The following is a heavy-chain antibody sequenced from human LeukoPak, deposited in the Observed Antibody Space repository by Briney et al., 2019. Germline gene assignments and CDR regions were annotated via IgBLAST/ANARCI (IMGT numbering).Heavy chain of an antibody. CDR2: IYTTGMT. V-gene: IGHV4-4*07. CDR1: GGSINSYW. J-gene: IGHJ4*02. CDR3: ARAGYTISSYRFDY. Sequence: PSETLSLTCSVSGGSINSYWWSWIRQPAGKGLEVICRIYTTGMTNYNPSLKSRVSMSVDTSKNKFSLVLRSVTAADTAVYFCARAGYTISSYRFDYWGQGALVTVSS. D-gene: IGHD3-16*02.